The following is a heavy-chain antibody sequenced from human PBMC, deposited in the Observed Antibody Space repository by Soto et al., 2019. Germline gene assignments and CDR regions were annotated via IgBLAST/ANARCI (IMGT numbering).Heavy chain of an antibody. V-gene: IGHV3-23*01. J-gene: IGHJ4*02. Sequence: PGGSLRLSCAASGFTFSSYAMSWVRQAPGKGLEWVSAISGSGGSTYYADSEKGLFTISRDSSKNTLYLQMNSLRAEDTAVYYCAKGSITIFGVDYFDYWGQGTLVTVSS. CDR2: ISGSGGST. D-gene: IGHD3-3*01. CDR3: AKGSITIFGVDYFDY. CDR1: GFTFSSYA.